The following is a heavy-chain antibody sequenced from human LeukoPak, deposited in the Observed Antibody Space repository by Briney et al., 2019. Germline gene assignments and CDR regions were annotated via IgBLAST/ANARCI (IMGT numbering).Heavy chain of an antibody. J-gene: IGHJ4*02. Sequence: GASVKVSCKASGYTFTSYDINWVRQATGQGLEWMGWMNPNSGNTGYAQKFQGRVTMTRDTSTSTVYMELSSLRSEDTAVYYCARVERGYSYGYQVYWGQGTLVTVSS. CDR2: MNPNSGNT. V-gene: IGHV1-8*01. D-gene: IGHD5-18*01. CDR3: ARVERGYSYGYQVY. CDR1: GYTFTSYD.